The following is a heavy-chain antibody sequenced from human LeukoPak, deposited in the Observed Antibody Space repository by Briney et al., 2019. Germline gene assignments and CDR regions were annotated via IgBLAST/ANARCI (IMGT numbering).Heavy chain of an antibody. Sequence: ASVKVSCKASGYTFTSYGISWARQAPGQGLEWMGITNPSGGSTSYAQKFQGRVTMTRDMSTSTVYMELSSLRSEDTAVYYCARLPGGISSAYYDSSGYNNWGQGTLVTVSS. V-gene: IGHV1-46*01. J-gene: IGHJ4*02. CDR2: TNPSGGST. D-gene: IGHD3-22*01. CDR3: ARLPGGISSAYYDSSGYNN. CDR1: GYTFTSYG.